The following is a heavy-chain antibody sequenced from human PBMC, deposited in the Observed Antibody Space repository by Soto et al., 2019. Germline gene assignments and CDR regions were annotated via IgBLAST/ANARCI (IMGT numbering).Heavy chain of an antibody. CDR2: TNPSDGST. J-gene: IGHJ4*02. V-gene: IGHV1-46*01. D-gene: IGHD3-10*02. Sequence: QVQLVQSGAEVRKPGASVKVSCKASGYSLTSYYMHWVRQAPGQGLEWMGITNPSDGSTSYAQKFQGRVTMTSDTSTSTVYLEMSSLRSEETAMYYCARSYVTSRPIDFWGQGTLVTVSS. CDR1: GYSLTSYY. CDR3: ARSYVTSRPIDF.